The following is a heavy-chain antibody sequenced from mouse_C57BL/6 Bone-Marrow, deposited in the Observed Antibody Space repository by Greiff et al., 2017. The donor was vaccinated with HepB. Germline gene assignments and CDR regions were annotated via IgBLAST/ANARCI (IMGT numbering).Heavy chain of an antibody. CDR1: GYTFTSYW. J-gene: IGHJ2*01. D-gene: IGHD1-1*01. CDR3: ARSRAYYYGSSYLY. V-gene: IGHV1-64*01. CDR2: IHPNSGST. Sequence: QVQLQQPGAELVKPGASVKLSCKASGYTFTSYWTHWVKQRPGQGLEWIGMIHPNSGSTNYNEKFKSKATLTVDKSSSTAYMQLSSLTSEDSAVYYCARSRAYYYGSSYLYWGQGTTLTVSS.